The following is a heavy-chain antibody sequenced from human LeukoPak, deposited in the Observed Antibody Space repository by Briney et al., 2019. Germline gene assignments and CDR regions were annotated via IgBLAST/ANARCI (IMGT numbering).Heavy chain of an antibody. V-gene: IGHV3-11*01. D-gene: IGHD2-21*02. Sequence: GGSLRLSCAASGFTFSDYYMSWIRQAPGKGLEWVSYISSSGSTIYYADSVKGRFTISRDNAKNSLYLQMNSLRAEDTAVYYCARDPIVVVTAILSYYYYYGMDVWGQGTTVTVSS. CDR3: ARDPIVVVTAILSYYYYYGMDV. CDR1: GFTFSDYY. CDR2: ISSSGSTI. J-gene: IGHJ6*02.